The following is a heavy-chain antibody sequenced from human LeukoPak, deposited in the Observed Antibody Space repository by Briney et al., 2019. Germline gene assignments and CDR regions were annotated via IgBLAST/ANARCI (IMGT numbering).Heavy chain of an antibody. Sequence: GGSLRLSCAASGFTFSSYAMHWVRQAPGKGLEWVAVISYDGSNKYYADSVKGRFTISRDNSKNTLYLQMNSLRAEDTAVYYCARDKAAAGTSDFNYWGQGTLVTVSS. J-gene: IGHJ4*02. CDR1: GFTFSSYA. V-gene: IGHV3-30-3*01. D-gene: IGHD6-13*01. CDR3: ARDKAAAGTSDFNY. CDR2: ISYDGSNK.